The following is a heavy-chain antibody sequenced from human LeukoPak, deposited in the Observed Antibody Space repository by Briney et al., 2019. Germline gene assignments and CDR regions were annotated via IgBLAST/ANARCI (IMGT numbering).Heavy chain of an antibody. Sequence: SETLSLTCTVSGGSISGHFWSWIRQLPGKGLEWIGFVSYSGDTNYSPSFNGRVTISLDTSKSQFSLNLNSVTAVDTAVYFCARGGASSRYFGYWGQGTLVTVSS. CDR3: ARGGASSRYFGY. V-gene: IGHV4-59*11. J-gene: IGHJ4*02. CDR2: VSYSGDT. CDR1: GGSISGHF. D-gene: IGHD1-26*01.